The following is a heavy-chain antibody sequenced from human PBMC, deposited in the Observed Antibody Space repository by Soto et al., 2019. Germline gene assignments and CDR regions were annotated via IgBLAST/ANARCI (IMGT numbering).Heavy chain of an antibody. CDR3: ARDDYSSSRDLYYYYGMDV. J-gene: IGHJ6*02. CDR2: TYYRSKWYN. D-gene: IGHD6-13*01. V-gene: IGHV6-1*01. CDR1: GDSVSSNSAA. Sequence: SQTLSLTCAISGDSVSSNSAAWNWIRPSPSRGLEWLGRTYYRSKWYNDYAVSVKSRITINPDTSKNQFSLQLNSVTPEDTAVYYCARDDYSSSRDLYYYYGMDVWGQGTTVTVSS.